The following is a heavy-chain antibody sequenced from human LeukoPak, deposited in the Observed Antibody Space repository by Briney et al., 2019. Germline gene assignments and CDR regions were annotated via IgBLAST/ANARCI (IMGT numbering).Heavy chain of an antibody. V-gene: IGHV3-33*06. Sequence: PGGSLRLSCAASGFTFTTYGMPWVRQAPGKGLEWVAVIWFDGGNNYYADSVKGRFTISRDNSKNTLYLQMNSLRAEDMAVYYCAKEPGVAAAGKAYSDYWGQATPFTVSS. D-gene: IGHD6-13*01. CDR3: AKEPGVAAAGKAYSDY. J-gene: IGHJ4*02. CDR1: GFTFTTYG. CDR2: IWFDGGNN.